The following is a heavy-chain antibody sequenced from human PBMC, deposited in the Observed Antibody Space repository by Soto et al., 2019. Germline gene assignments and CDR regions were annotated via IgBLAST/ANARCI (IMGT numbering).Heavy chain of an antibody. Sequence: SETLSLTCTVSSGSISSYYWNWIRLPPEKGLERIGSIYYSGNTNYSPSLKRRVTISVDTSKKQFSLKLTSVTAADAAMYYCARGYCSSERGLDYFDYWGQGTLVTVSS. D-gene: IGHD2-2*01. V-gene: IGHV4-59*01. CDR3: ARGYCSSERGLDYFDY. CDR1: SGSISSYY. J-gene: IGHJ4*02. CDR2: IYYSGNT.